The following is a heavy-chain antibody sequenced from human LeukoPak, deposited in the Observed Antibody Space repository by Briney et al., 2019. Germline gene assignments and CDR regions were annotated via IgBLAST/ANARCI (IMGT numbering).Heavy chain of an antibody. D-gene: IGHD6-13*01. CDR3: ARDPRVAAAGVDY. Sequence: SETLSLTCTVSGGSISSSSYYWGWIRQPPGKGLEWIGSIYYSGSTYYNPSLKSRVTISVDTSKSQFSLKLSSVTAADTAVYYCARDPRVAAAGVDYWGQGTLVTVSS. CDR1: GGSISSSSYY. CDR2: IYYSGST. J-gene: IGHJ4*02. V-gene: IGHV4-39*07.